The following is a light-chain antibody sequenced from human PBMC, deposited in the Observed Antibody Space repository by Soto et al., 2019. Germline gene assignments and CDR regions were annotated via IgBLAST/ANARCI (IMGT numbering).Light chain of an antibody. J-gene: IGLJ2*01. CDR2: TNN. CDR3: ATWDDSLSGVV. V-gene: IGLV1-47*01. Sequence: QTVVTQPPSASGTPGQRVTISCSGSSSNIGVNYVYWYQQLPGTAPKLLIYTNNQRPSGVPDRFSGSKSGTSASLAISGLRSEDEADYNCATWDDSLSGVVFGGGTKLTVL. CDR1: SSNIGVNY.